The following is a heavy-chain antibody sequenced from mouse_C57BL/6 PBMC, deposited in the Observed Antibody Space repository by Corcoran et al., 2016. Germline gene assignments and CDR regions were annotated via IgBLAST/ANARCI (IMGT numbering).Heavy chain of an antibody. V-gene: IGHV9-3*01. Sequence: QIQLVQSGPELKKPGETVKISCKASGYTFTTYGMSWVKQAPGKGLKWMGWINTYSGVPTYADDFKGRFAFSLETSASTAYLPINNLKNEDTATYFCERDSNWYFEVWGIGTTVTVSS. CDR3: ERDSNWYFEV. J-gene: IGHJ1*03. CDR2: INTYSGVP. D-gene: IGHD2-5*01. CDR1: GYTFTTYG.